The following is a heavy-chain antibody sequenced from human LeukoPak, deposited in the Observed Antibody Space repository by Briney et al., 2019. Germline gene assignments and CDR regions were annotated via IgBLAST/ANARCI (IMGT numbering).Heavy chain of an antibody. V-gene: IGHV3-23*01. Sequence: GGSLRLSCEASGFIFSNYDMTWVRQAPGKGLEWVSSISGGGGSGGITYYADSVKGRFTISRDDSKNTLFLQMNSLRAEDTAVYYCARGVTAVPAWGQGTLVTVSS. D-gene: IGHD2-21*02. CDR2: ISGGGGSGGIT. CDR1: GFIFSNYD. J-gene: IGHJ5*02. CDR3: ARGVTAVPA.